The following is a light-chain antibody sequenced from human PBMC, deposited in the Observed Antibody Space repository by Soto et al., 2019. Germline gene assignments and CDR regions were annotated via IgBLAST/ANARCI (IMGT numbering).Light chain of an antibody. V-gene: IGKV3-11*01. Sequence: EIVLTQSPATLSLSPGERATLSCRASQSVSSYLAWYQQKPGQAPRLLIYDASNRATGIPARFSGSGSGTDFTLTISSLQPEDVATYYCQKYNSAPLTFGQGTKVDI. CDR3: QKYNSAPLT. J-gene: IGKJ1*01. CDR2: DAS. CDR1: QSVSSY.